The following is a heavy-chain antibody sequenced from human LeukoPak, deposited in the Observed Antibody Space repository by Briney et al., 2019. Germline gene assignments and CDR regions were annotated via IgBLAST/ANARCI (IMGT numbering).Heavy chain of an antibody. CDR1: GDSITAYY. CDR3: ARSVGATDHIDY. CDR2: IYHTGNT. V-gene: IGHV4-59*12. J-gene: IGHJ4*02. D-gene: IGHD1-26*01. Sequence: ASETLSLTCTVSGDSITAYYWGWVRQPPGKELEWIAYIYHTGNTNSNPSLKSRVTTSIDTSKNQFSLKLSSVTAADTAVYYCARSVGATDHIDYWGQGTLVTVSS.